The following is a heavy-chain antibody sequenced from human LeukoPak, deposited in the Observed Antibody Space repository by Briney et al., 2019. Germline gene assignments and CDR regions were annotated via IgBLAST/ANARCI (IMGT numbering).Heavy chain of an antibody. J-gene: IGHJ5*02. CDR2: INAGNGNT. Sequence: ASVKVSCKASGYTFTSYAIHWVRQAPGQRLEWMGWINAGNGNTKYSQKFQGRVTITRDTSASTAYMELTSLRSDDTAVYYCARDEYVLTSFDPWGQGTLVTVSS. D-gene: IGHD3-16*01. V-gene: IGHV1-3*01. CDR3: ARDEYVLTSFDP. CDR1: GYTFTSYA.